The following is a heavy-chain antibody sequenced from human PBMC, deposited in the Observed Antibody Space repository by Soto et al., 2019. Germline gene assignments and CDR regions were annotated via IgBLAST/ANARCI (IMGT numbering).Heavy chain of an antibody. D-gene: IGHD4-17*01. V-gene: IGHV3-7*01. J-gene: IGHJ5*02. CDR3: ARVWTAVTTSWFDP. CDR1: GFTFSSFW. CDR2: IKQDGSEK. Sequence: VQLVESGGGLVQPGGSLRLSGAASGFTFSSFWMTWVRQAPGKGLEWVANIKQDGSEKYYVDSVKGRFTISRDNAKDSLYLQMNSLRAADTAVYYCARVWTAVTTSWFDPCGQGTLVTVSS.